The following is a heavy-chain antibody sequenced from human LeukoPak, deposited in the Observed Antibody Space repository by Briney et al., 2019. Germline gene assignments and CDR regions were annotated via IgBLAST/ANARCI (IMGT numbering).Heavy chain of an antibody. CDR3: ARHGSRYFDWLFRGVDY. Sequence: PSETLSLTCTVSGGSISDSSYYWGWIRQPPGQGLEWVGSIYYSGINYYNPSLNRRVTISVDTSKTQFSLKLSSVTAADTTVYYCARHGSRYFDWLFRGVDYWGQGTLVTVSS. CDR2: IYYSGIN. J-gene: IGHJ4*02. CDR1: GGSISDSSYY. V-gene: IGHV4-39*01. D-gene: IGHD3-9*01.